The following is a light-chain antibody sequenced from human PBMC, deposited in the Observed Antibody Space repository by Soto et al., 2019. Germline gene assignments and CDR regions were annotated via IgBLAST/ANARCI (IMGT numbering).Light chain of an antibody. J-gene: IGKJ1*01. CDR3: QQYAGSPRT. Sequence: EIVLPQSPGTMSLSPAAIATLSGGASPSVSGSYLALDQQKPGQGPRLLSHGASSRDTGIPARFTGSGSGTDFTLTINRVEPEDFAVYFCQQYAGSPRTGGQGTKV. CDR2: GAS. V-gene: IGKV3-20*01. CDR1: PSVSGSY.